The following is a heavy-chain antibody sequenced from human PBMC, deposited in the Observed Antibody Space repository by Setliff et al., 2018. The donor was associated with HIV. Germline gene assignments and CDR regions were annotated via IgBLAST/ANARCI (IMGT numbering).Heavy chain of an antibody. D-gene: IGHD3-10*01. CDR3: ARHYFDSGSPFNF. V-gene: IGHV4-59*08. CDR2: VYYTGST. Sequence: SETLSLTCSVSGGSISGSYWSWIRQSPERRLEWIGYVYYTGSTHYNPSLKSRASISVDTSENRFSLRLSSMTAADTAVYYCARHYFDSGSPFNFWGQGAPVTVSS. J-gene: IGHJ4*02. CDR1: GGSISGSY.